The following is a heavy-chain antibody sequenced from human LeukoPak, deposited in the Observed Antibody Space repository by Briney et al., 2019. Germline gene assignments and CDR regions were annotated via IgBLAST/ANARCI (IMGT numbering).Heavy chain of an antibody. CDR2: INPTSGGT. V-gene: IGHV1-2*02. CDR1: GYTFTGYY. D-gene: IGHD2-15*01. CDR3: ARGDCSVSGCHGGNWFDP. J-gene: IGHJ5*02. Sequence: ASVTVSCKASGYTFTGYYIHWVRQAPGQGLEWMGWINPTSGGTKYAQSFQGRVTMTRDTSSSTAHMELSRLRSDDTAVYYCARGDCSVSGCHGGNWFDPWGQGTLVTVSS.